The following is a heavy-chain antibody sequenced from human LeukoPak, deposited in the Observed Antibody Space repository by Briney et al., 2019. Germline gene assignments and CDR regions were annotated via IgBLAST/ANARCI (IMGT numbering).Heavy chain of an antibody. Sequence: GGSLRLSCVASGFSFSTYGMHWVRQAPGKGLEWVAVIWFDGGKKYYADSVQGRFTISRDDSKNTLYLQMNSLRADDTAVYFCARDDDAYYYDTSGYPISDHWGQGTLVTVSS. CDR3: ARDDDAYYYDTSGYPISDH. J-gene: IGHJ4*02. D-gene: IGHD3-22*01. CDR1: GFSFSTYG. V-gene: IGHV3-33*01. CDR2: IWFDGGKK.